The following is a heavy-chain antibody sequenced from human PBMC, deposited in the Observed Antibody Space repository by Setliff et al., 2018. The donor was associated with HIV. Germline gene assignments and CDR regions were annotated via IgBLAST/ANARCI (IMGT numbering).Heavy chain of an antibody. CDR2: INPSGGST. CDR1: GYIFTDYY. CDR3: ARDPNYNFWSGYLMDV. J-gene: IGHJ6*04. Sequence: ASVKVSCKASGYIFTDYYMHWVRQAPGQGLEWMGRINPSGGSTSYAQKFQGRVTMTRDTSTSTVYMELSSLRSEDTAVYYCARDPNYNFWSGYLMDVWGKGTTVTVSS. V-gene: IGHV1-46*01. D-gene: IGHD3-3*01.